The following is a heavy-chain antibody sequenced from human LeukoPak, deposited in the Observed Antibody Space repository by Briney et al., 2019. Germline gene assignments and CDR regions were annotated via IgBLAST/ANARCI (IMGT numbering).Heavy chain of an antibody. D-gene: IGHD2-2*01. CDR2: IGTAGDT. CDR3: ARGYCSSTSCRRFYYYGMDV. CDR1: GFTFSSYD. V-gene: IGHV3-13*01. Sequence: GGSLRLSCSASGFTFSSYDMHWVRQATGKGLEWVSAIGTAGDTYYPGSVKGRFTISRENAKNSLYLQMNSLRAGDTAVYYCARGYCSSTSCRRFYYYGMDVWGQGTTVTASS. J-gene: IGHJ6*02.